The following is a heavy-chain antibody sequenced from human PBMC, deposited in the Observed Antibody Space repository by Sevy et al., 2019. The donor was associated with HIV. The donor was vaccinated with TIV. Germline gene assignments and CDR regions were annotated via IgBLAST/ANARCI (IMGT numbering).Heavy chain of an antibody. CDR3: VRDDRDGYFEY. Sequence: GSVKVSCKASGYTFTGYYMHWVRQAPGQGLQWMGWINPDSGGPNCAPKFQGRVTLTRDTSISTAYMELSRLKSDDTAVYYCVRDDRDGYFEYWGQGTLVTVSS. V-gene: IGHV1-2*02. CDR1: GYTFTGYY. J-gene: IGHJ4*02. CDR2: INPDSGGP.